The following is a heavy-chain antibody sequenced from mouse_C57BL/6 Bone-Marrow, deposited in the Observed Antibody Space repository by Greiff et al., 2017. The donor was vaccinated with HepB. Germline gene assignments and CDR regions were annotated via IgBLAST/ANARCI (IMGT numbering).Heavy chain of an antibody. D-gene: IGHD2-5*01. V-gene: IGHV1-55*01. CDR3: ARQAYYSKGYFDY. CDR2: IYPGSGST. J-gene: IGHJ2*01. CDR1: GYTFTSYW. Sequence: VQLQQPGAELVKPGASVKMSCKASGYTFTSYWITWVKQRPGQGLEWCGDIYPGSGSTNYNEKFKSKATLTVDTSSSTAYMQLSSLPSEDSAVYYCARQAYYSKGYFDYWGQGTTLTVSS.